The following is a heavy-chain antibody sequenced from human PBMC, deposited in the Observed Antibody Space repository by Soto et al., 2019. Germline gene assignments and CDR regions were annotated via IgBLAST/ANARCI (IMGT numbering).Heavy chain of an antibody. Sequence: ASVKVSCKASGCTFTSYAMHWVRQAPGQRLEWMGWINAGNGNTKYSQKFQGRVTITRDTSASTAYMELSSLRSEDTAVYYCARDLVSVVPAAISRYYYGMDVWGQGTTVTVSS. CDR1: GCTFTSYA. D-gene: IGHD2-2*02. CDR3: ARDLVSVVPAAISRYYYGMDV. CDR2: INAGNGNT. V-gene: IGHV1-3*01. J-gene: IGHJ6*02.